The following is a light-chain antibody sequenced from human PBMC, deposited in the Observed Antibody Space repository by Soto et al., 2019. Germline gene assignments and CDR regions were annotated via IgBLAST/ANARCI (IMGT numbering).Light chain of an antibody. CDR3: QQYGNSPPSVT. CDR2: DAS. J-gene: IGKJ3*01. CDR1: QSISSY. Sequence: LLTQSPATLSVSPGQRVTLSCRASQSISSYLAWYQQRPGQPSRLLIYDASNRATGIPARFSGSGSGTDFTLTISRLEPEDFAVYYCQQYGNSPPSVTFGPGTKVEIK. V-gene: IGKV3-11*01.